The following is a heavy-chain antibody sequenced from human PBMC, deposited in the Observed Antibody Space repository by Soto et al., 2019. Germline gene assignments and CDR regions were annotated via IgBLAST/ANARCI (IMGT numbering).Heavy chain of an antibody. Sequence: GGSLRLSCAASGFTFSDYYMSWIRQAPGKGLEWVSYISSSSRYTHYADSVNGRFTISRDNAKNSLYLQMNSLRAEDTAVYYCRRDLRMGLGGRAPRQVDPWGQGTLVTVSS. CDR1: GFTFSDYY. J-gene: IGHJ5*02. V-gene: IGHV3-11*06. D-gene: IGHD3-16*01. CDR3: RRDLRMGLGGRAPRQVDP. CDR2: ISSSSRYT.